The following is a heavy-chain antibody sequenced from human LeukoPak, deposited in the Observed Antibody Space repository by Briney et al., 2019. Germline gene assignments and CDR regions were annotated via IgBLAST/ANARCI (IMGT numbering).Heavy chain of an antibody. CDR1: GFTFSSYA. CDR3: AKDPVIVVVNDYFDY. D-gene: IGHD3-22*01. Sequence: GGSLRLSCAASGFTFSSYAMHWVRQAPGKGLEWVSAISGSGGSTYYADSVKGRFTISRDNSKNTLYLQMNSLRAEDTAVYYCAKDPVIVVVNDYFDYWGQGTLVTVSS. V-gene: IGHV3-23*01. CDR2: ISGSGGST. J-gene: IGHJ4*02.